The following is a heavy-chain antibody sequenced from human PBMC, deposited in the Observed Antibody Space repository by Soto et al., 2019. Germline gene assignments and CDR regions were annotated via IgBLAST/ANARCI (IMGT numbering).Heavy chain of an antibody. CDR2: ISGIGDTT. J-gene: IGHJ4*02. Sequence: EVQLLESGGGLVHPGGSLRLSCAASGFTFINNAMSWVRQAPGKGLEWVSAISGIGDTTYYADSVKGRFTTSRDNSKNTMYLQVNSLRAEDTAIYDCAQVMNSGWYLDYWGQGTLVTVSS. D-gene: IGHD6-19*01. CDR1: GFTFINNA. CDR3: AQVMNSGWYLDY. V-gene: IGHV3-23*01.